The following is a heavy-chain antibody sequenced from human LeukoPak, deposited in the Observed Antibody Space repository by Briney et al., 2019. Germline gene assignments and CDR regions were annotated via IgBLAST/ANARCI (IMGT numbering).Heavy chain of an antibody. J-gene: IGHJ1*01. D-gene: IGHD2-15*01. CDR3: ARVVGGIFQH. CDR2: TYYRSKWSN. CDR1: GDSVSSNTVT. V-gene: IGHV6-1*01. Sequence: SQTLSLTCAISGDSVSSNTVTWNWIRQSPSRGLEWLGRTYYRSKWSNDYAVSVKSRIIINPDTSKNQFFLQLDSVTPEDTAVYYCARVVGGIFQHWGQGTLVTVSP.